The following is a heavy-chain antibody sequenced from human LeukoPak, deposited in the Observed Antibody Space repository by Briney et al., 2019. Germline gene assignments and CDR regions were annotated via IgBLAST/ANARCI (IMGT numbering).Heavy chain of an antibody. V-gene: IGHV3-7*01. CDR1: GSTFSSYW. D-gene: IGHD5-18*01. CDR2: IKQGGSEN. CDR3: ARDTALYYMDV. Sequence: GGSLSLSCAVAGSTFSSYWMSWVRQAPGQVLGLVAIIKQGGSENYYVDSVRGRFTISRDKSKNTLYLQIKNLRAEDTGVFFCARDTALYYMDVWGKGTTVTVS. J-gene: IGHJ6*03.